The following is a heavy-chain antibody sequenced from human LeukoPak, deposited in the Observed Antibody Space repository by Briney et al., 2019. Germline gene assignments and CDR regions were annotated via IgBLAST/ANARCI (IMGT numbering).Heavy chain of an antibody. Sequence: VGSLRLSCAASGFTFDDYAMHWVRQAPGKGLEWVSLISGDGGSTYYADSVKGRFTISRDNSKNSLYLQMNSLRTEDTALYYCAKGYYYGSGSYYNGPYYFDYWGQGTLVTVSS. D-gene: IGHD3-10*01. CDR2: ISGDGGST. CDR1: GFTFDDYA. V-gene: IGHV3-43*02. J-gene: IGHJ4*02. CDR3: AKGYYYGSGSYYNGPYYFDY.